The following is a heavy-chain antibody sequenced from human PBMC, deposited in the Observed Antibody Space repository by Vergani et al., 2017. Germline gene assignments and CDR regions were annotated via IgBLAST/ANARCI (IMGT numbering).Heavy chain of an antibody. D-gene: IGHD6-6*01. J-gene: IGHJ6*03. CDR1: GFTFSSYA. CDR3: AKGAIVAARSFGPDYYYYMDV. CDR2: ISYDGSNK. V-gene: IGHV3-30*01. Sequence: QVQLVESGGGLVKPGGSLRLSCAASGFTFSSYAMHWVRQAPGKGLEWVAVISYDGSNKYYADSVKGRFTISRDNSKNTLYLQMNSLRAEDTAVFYCAKGAIVAARSFGPDYYYYMDVWGKGTTVTVSS.